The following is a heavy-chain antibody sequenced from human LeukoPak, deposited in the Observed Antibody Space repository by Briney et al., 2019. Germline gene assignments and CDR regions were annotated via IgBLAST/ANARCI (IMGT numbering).Heavy chain of an antibody. CDR3: VRTLGGYTYGPFDY. CDR2: VFNSGGS. D-gene: IGHD5-18*01. CDR1: GGSISSSSYY. Sequence: SETLSLTCTVSGGSISSSSYYWSWIRQPPGKGLEWIGYVFNSGGSNYNPSLQSRVTMSVDTSKNQFSLKLSSVTAADTAMYYCVRTLGGYTYGPFDYWGQGTLVTVSS. V-gene: IGHV4-61*01. J-gene: IGHJ4*02.